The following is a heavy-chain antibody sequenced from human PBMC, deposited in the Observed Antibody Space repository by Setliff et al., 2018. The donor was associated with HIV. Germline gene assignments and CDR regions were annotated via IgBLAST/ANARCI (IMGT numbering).Heavy chain of an antibody. CDR3: ARTPKGDYGDYESVGYFDY. CDR1: GGSVSDDY. CDR2: INDSGNT. D-gene: IGHD4-17*01. J-gene: IGHJ4*02. Sequence: SETLSLTCAVYGGSVSDDYWSWIRQPPGRGMEWIGEINDSGNTNFNPSLKNRVTMSVDTSKNQFSLKLSSVTAADTAVYYCARTPKGDYGDYESVGYFDYWGQGTLVTVSS. V-gene: IGHV4-34*10.